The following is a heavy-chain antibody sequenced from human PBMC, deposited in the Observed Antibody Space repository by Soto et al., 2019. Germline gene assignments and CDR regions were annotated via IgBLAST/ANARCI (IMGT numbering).Heavy chain of an antibody. D-gene: IGHD1-26*01. Sequence: QVQLEESGPGLVKPSQTLSLTCSVSGGSFSSDSFIWSWVRQFPGKGLEWIGYIYYSGTTYYNPSLWSRVIMSVDMSKNQFSLKLSSVTAADTAVYYCARDHKWDGMDVWGQGTTVTVSS. CDR1: GGSFSSDSFI. CDR2: IYYSGTT. CDR3: ARDHKWDGMDV. J-gene: IGHJ6*02. V-gene: IGHV4-31*03.